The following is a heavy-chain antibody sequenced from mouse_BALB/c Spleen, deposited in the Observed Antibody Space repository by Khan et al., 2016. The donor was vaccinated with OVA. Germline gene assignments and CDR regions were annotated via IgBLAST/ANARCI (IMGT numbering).Heavy chain of an antibody. Sequence: VQLQQSGAELVRPGVSVKISCKGSGYRFTDFPMHWVKQSHAKSLEWIGVISTYYGDASYNQKFKGKATMTVDKSSSTAYMELARLTSEDSAIXSCARGGGGDRFAYWGQGTLVTVSA. CDR3: ARGGGGDRFAY. CDR1: GYRFTDFP. CDR2: ISTYYGDA. J-gene: IGHJ3*01. V-gene: IGHV1S137*01.